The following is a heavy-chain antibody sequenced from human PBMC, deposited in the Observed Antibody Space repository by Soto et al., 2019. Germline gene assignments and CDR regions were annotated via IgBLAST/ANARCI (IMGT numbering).Heavy chain of an antibody. V-gene: IGHV3-33*06. D-gene: IGHD4-17*01. J-gene: IGHJ6*02. Sequence: GRSLRLSCAASGFTFSSYGMHWVRQAPGKGLEWVAVIWYDGSNKYYADSVKGRFTISRDNSKNTLYLQMNSLRAEDTAVYYCAKDYGDYENYYYGLDVWGQGTMVTVSS. CDR1: GFTFSSYG. CDR2: IWYDGSNK. CDR3: AKDYGDYENYYYGLDV.